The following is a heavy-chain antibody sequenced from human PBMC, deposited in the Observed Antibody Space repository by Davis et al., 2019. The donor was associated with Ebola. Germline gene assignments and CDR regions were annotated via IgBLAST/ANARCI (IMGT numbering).Heavy chain of an antibody. CDR3: ARDRRNDHDAFDI. CDR1: GYTFTSYG. CDR2: ISAYNGNT. J-gene: IGHJ3*02. Sequence: ASVKVSCKASGYTFTSYGISWVRQAPGQGLEWMGWISAYNGNTNYAQKFQGRVTMTRDTSTSTVYMELSSLRSEDTAVYYCARDRRNDHDAFDIWGQGTMVTVSS. V-gene: IGHV1-18*01.